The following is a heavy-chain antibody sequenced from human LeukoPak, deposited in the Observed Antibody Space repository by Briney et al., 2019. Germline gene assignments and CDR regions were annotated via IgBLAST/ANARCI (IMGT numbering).Heavy chain of an antibody. Sequence: GGSLRLSCAASGFTFSSYAMSWVRQAPGKGLEWVSGISSSGGRTYYSDSVEGRFTISRDNSKNTLYLQMNNLRVEDTAIYYCAKGKGYFYYMDVWGKGTTVTVSS. CDR3: AKGKGYFYYMDV. V-gene: IGHV3-23*01. CDR2: ISSSGGRT. J-gene: IGHJ6*03. CDR1: GFTFSSYA.